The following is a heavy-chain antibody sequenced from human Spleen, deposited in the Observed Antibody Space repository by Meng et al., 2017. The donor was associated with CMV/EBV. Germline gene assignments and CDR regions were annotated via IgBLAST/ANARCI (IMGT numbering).Heavy chain of an antibody. Sequence: GYYWSWILLPPGKGLEWIGQINYSGSTNYNPSLKSRVTISVDTSKNQFSLKLNSVTAADTAVYYCATMRAATSCYRGSCSGYYFDYWGQGTLVTVSS. CDR2: INYSGST. J-gene: IGHJ4*02. CDR1: GYY. CDR3: ATMRAATSCYRGSCSGYYFDY. D-gene: IGHD2-2*02. V-gene: IGHV4-34*13.